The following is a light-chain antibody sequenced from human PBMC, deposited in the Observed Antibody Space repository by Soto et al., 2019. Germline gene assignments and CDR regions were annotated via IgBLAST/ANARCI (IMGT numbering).Light chain of an antibody. V-gene: IGLV3-21*02. CDR1: NIGSKS. CDR2: DDS. Sequence: SYELTQPPSVSVAPGQTARITCGGSNIGSKSVHWYQQKPGQAPVLVVYDDSDRPSGIPERFSGSNSGNTATLTISRVEAGDEADYYCPVWDSSSDHGVFVTGTKVTVL. CDR3: PVWDSSSDHGV. J-gene: IGLJ1*01.